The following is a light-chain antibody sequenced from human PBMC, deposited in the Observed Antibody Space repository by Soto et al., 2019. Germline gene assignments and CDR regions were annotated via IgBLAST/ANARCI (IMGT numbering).Light chain of an antibody. J-gene: IGLJ2*01. CDR1: SSDVDNYNY. Sequence: QSALTQPASVSGSPGQSITISCTGTSSDVDNYNYVSWYQHHPGKAPKLMIYEVSNRPSGVPDRFSGSKSGNTASLTISGLQAEDEADYYCCSYAGSYTYVFGGGTKLTVL. CDR2: EVS. V-gene: IGLV2-11*01. CDR3: CSYAGSYTYV.